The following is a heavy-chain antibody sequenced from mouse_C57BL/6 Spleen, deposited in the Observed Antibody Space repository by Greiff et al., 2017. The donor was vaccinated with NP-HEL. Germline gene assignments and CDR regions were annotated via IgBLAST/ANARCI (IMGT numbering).Heavy chain of an antibody. V-gene: IGHV1-82*01. CDR2: IYPGDGDT. J-gene: IGHJ3*01. CDR3: ARDYGSSSFAY. Sequence: QVQLKESGPELVKPGASVKISCKASGYAFSSSWMNWVKQRPGNGLEWIGRIYPGDGDTNYNGKFKGKATLTADKSSSTAYMQLSSLTSEDSAVYFCARDYGSSSFAYWGQGTLVTVSA. D-gene: IGHD1-1*01. CDR1: GYAFSSSW.